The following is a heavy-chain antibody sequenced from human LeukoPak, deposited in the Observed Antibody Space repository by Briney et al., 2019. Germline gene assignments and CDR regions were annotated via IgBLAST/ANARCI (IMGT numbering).Heavy chain of an antibody. J-gene: IGHJ5*02. CDR1: GYTFTSYG. CDR2: INPSGGST. Sequence: GASVKVSCKASGYTFTSYGISWVRQAPGQGLEWMGIINPSGGSTSYAQKFQGRVTMTRDMSTSTVYMELSSLRSEDTAVYYCARGGVGATTYVWFDPWGQGTLVTVSS. V-gene: IGHV1-46*01. CDR3: ARGGVGATTYVWFDP. D-gene: IGHD1-26*01.